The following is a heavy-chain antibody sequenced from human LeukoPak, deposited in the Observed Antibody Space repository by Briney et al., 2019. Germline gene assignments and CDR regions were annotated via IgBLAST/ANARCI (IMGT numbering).Heavy chain of an antibody. CDR2: IWYDGSNK. V-gene: IGHV3-33*01. J-gene: IGHJ4*02. Sequence: PGGSLRLSCAASGFTFSSYGMHWVRQAPGKGLEWVAVIWYDGSNKYYADSVKGRFTISRDNSKNTLYLQMNSLRAEDTAVYYCARALDTAIVTGPGGFGGYWGQGTLVTVPS. CDR1: GFTFSSYG. CDR3: ARALDTAIVTGPGGFGGY. D-gene: IGHD5-18*01.